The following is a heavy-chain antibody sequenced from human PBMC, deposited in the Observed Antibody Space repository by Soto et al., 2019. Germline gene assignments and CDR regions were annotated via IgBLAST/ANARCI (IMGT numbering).Heavy chain of an antibody. CDR1: GFTFSSYS. CDR2: ISSSSSTI. CDR3: ARDPYCGGDCRRAFDI. V-gene: IGHV3-48*02. J-gene: IGHJ3*02. D-gene: IGHD2-21*02. Sequence: GSLRLSCAASGFTFSSYSMNWVRQAPGKGLEWVSYISSSSSTIYYADSVKGRFTISRDNAKNSLYLQMNSLRDEDTAVYYCARDPYCGGDCRRAFDIWGQGTMVTVSS.